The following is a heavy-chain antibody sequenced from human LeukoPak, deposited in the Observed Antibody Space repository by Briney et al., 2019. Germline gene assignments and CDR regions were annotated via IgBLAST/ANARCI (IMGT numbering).Heavy chain of an antibody. J-gene: IGHJ4*02. CDR1: GWSFSGYY. CDR2: MNHSGST. CDR3: ARRLGYCSSTSCSSFDY. V-gene: IGHV4-34*01. Sequence: SETLSLTCAVYGWSFSGYYWDWVRQPPGKGLDWIGRMNHSGSTNYNQSLKSRVTISVDTSKNQFSLKLSSVTAADTAVYYCARRLGYCSSTSCSSFDYWGQGTLVSVSS. D-gene: IGHD2-2*01.